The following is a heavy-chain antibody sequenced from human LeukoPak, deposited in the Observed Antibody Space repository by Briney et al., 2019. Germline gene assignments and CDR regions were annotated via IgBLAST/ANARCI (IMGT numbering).Heavy chain of an antibody. D-gene: IGHD4-17*01. CDR3: ARDFAVTTGDY. Sequence: GRSLRLSCAASGFTFSSYAMHWVRQAPGKGLEWVAVISYDGSNKYYADSVKGRFTISRDNSKNMLYLQMNSLRAEDTAVYYCARDFAVTTGDYWGQGTLVTVSS. V-gene: IGHV3-30-3*01. J-gene: IGHJ4*02. CDR2: ISYDGSNK. CDR1: GFTFSSYA.